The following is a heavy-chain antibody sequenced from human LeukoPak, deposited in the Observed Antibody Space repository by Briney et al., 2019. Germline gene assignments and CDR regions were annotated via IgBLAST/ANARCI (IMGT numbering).Heavy chain of an antibody. D-gene: IGHD2-2*01. CDR3: ARSLDLVPAAPDY. CDR2: IKQDGSEK. CDR1: GFTFSSYW. J-gene: IGHJ4*02. V-gene: IGHV3-7*01. Sequence: GGSLRLSCAASGFTFSSYWMSWVRQAPGKGLGWVANIKQDGSEKYYVDSVKGRFTISRDNAKNSLYLQMNSLRAEDTAVYYCARSLDLVPAAPDYWGQGTLVTVSS.